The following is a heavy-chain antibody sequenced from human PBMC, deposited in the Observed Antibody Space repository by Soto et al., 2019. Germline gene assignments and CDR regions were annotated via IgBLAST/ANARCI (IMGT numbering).Heavy chain of an antibody. CDR2: IYYSGST. V-gene: IGHV4-39*01. Sequence: SETLSLTCTVSGGSISSSSYYWGWIRQPPGKGLEWIGSIYYSGSTYCNPSLKSRVTISVDTSKNQFSLKLSSVTAADTAVYYCVAYNWNYPDYYYYYMDVWGKGTTVTVSS. CDR1: GGSISSSSYY. J-gene: IGHJ6*03. D-gene: IGHD1-7*01. CDR3: VAYNWNYPDYYYYYMDV.